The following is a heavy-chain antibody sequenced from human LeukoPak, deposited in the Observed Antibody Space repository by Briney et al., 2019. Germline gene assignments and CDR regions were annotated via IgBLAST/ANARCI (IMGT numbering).Heavy chain of an antibody. CDR3: ANDLGWIQLNLG. V-gene: IGHV3-23*01. CDR1: GFTFSRHG. Sequence: PGGSLRLSCVASGFTFSRHGLNWVRQAPGKGLEWVSGISPGGDITYYADSVKGRFTISRDNSRNTVYLQMNSLRAEDTAVYYCANDLGWIQLNLGRGQGTLVTVSS. J-gene: IGHJ4*02. D-gene: IGHD5-18*01. CDR2: ISPGGDIT.